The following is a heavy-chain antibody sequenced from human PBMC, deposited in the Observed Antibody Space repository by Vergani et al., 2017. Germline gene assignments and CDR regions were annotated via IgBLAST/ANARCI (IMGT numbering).Heavy chain of an antibody. CDR3: ARAMAGMDIDACDI. V-gene: IGHV1-69*02. J-gene: IGHJ3*02. CDR1: GGTFSSYT. Sequence: QVQLVQSGAEVKKPGSSVKVSCKASGGTFSSYTISWVRQAPGQGLEWMGRIIPILGIANYAQKFQGRVTITADKSTSTAYMELSSLRSEDTAVYYCARAMAGMDIDACDIWGQGTMVTVS. D-gene: IGHD6-19*01. CDR2: IIPILGIA.